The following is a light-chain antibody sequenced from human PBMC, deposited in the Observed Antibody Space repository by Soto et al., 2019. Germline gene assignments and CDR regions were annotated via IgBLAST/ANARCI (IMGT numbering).Light chain of an antibody. J-gene: IGKJ5*01. CDR3: QQYNYWPPIT. Sequence: EIVLTQSPGTLSLSPGERATLSCRASQSVSSSYLAWYQQKPGQAPRLLIYGASSRATGIPDRFSGSGSGTDFTLTISRLEPEDFAVYNCQQYNYWPPITFGQGTRLEIK. V-gene: IGKV3-20*01. CDR1: QSVSSSY. CDR2: GAS.